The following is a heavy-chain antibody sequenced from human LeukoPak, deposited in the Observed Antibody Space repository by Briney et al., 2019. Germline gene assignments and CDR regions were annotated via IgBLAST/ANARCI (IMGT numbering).Heavy chain of an antibody. CDR3: AKDMVRGVTPTIICDY. V-gene: IGHV3-23*01. D-gene: IGHD3-10*01. Sequence: PGGSLRLSCAASGFTFSSYAMSWVRQAPGKGLEWVSAISGSGGSTYYADSVKGRFTISRDNSKNTLYLQMNSLRAEDTAVYYCAKDMVRGVTPTIICDYWGQGTLVPVSS. CDR1: GFTFSSYA. J-gene: IGHJ4*02. CDR2: ISGSGGST.